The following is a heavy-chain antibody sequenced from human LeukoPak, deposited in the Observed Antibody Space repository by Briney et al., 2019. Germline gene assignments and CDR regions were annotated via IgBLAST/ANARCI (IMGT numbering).Heavy chain of an antibody. V-gene: IGHV3-23*01. CDR3: AKRRPWFGELPDDAFDI. J-gene: IGHJ3*02. CDR2: ISGGGGST. D-gene: IGHD3-10*01. Sequence: GGSLRLSCAASGFTFSSYAMSWVRQAPGKGLEWVSAISGGGGSTYYADSVKGRFTISRDNSKNTLYLQMNSLRAEDTAVYYCAKRRPWFGELPDDAFDIWGQGTMVTVSS. CDR1: GFTFSSYA.